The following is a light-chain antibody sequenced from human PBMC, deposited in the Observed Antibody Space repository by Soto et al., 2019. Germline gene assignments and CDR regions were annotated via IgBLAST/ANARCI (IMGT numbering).Light chain of an antibody. J-gene: IGLJ1*01. CDR2: STN. CDR1: SGSVSTSYY. V-gene: IGLV8-61*01. CDR3: VMYTRSRIYA. Sequence: QTVVTQEPSFSVSPGGTVTLTCGLSSGSVSTSYYPSWYQQTPGQAPRTLIYSTNTRSSGVPDRFSGSILGNKAALTITGAQVEDESDYYCVMYTRSRIYAFGTGTEVTVL.